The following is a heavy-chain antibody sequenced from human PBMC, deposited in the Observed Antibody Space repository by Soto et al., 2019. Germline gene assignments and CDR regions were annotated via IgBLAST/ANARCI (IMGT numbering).Heavy chain of an antibody. V-gene: IGHV3-30-3*01. CDR1: GFTFSSYA. D-gene: IGHD5-12*01. J-gene: IGHJ3*02. CDR2: ISYDGSNK. Sequence: GGFLRLSCAASGFTFSSYAMHWVRQAPGKGLEWVAVISYDGSNKYYADSVKGRFTISRDNSKNTLYLQMNSLRAEDTAVYYCARESRDGYNDAFDIWGQGTMVTVSS. CDR3: ARESRDGYNDAFDI.